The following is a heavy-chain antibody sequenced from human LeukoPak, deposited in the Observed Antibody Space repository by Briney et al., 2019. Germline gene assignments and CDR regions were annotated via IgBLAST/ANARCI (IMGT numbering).Heavy chain of an antibody. CDR2: IYYSGST. CDR3: ARETGYSSSLLDY. CDR1: GGSISSYY. Sequence: SETLSLTCTVSGGSISSYYWSWIRQPPGKGLEWIGYIYYSGSTNYNPSLKSRVTMSVDTSKNQFSLKLSSVTAADTAVYYCARETGYSSSLLDYWGQGTLVTVSS. J-gene: IGHJ4*02. V-gene: IGHV4-59*01. D-gene: IGHD6-13*01.